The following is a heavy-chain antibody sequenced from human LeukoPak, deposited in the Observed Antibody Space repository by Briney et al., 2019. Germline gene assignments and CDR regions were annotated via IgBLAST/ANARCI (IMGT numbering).Heavy chain of an antibody. CDR2: ISGSGSDT. J-gene: IGHJ4*02. CDR3: AYPKTYTSSWNYFDH. V-gene: IGHV3-23*01. CDR1: GFTFSNFA. Sequence: PGGSLRLSCAASGFTFSNFAMSWVRQAPGKGLEWVSTISGSGSDTYYADSVKGRFTISRDNSKNTLHLQMNSLRAEGTAVYFCAYPKTYTSSWNYFDHWGQGTLVIVSS. D-gene: IGHD6-13*01.